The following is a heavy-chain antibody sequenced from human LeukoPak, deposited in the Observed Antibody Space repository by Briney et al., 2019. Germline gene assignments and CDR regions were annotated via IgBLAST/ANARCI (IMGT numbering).Heavy chain of an antibody. D-gene: IGHD3-22*01. CDR1: GYTFTSYY. CDR3: ARDYYYDSSGYYYNPFDY. Sequence: ASVKVSCKASGYTFTSYYMHWVRQAPGQGLEWMGIINPSGGSTSDAQKYQGRVTMTRDTSTSTVYMELGSLRSEDTAVYYCARDYYYDSSGYYYNPFDYWGQGTLVTVSS. J-gene: IGHJ4*02. V-gene: IGHV1-46*01. CDR2: INPSGGST.